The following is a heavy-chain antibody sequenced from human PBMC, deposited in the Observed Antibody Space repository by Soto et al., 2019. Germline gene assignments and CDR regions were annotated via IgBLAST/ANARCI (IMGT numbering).Heavy chain of an antibody. J-gene: IGHJ6*04. Sequence: SETLSLTCTVSGGSISGTSFYWGWTRQPPGKGLEWIGSIYYSGSTNYNPPLKSRVTISVDTSKNQFSLKLSSVTAADTAVYYCARGPWGRMDVWGKGTTVTVSS. D-gene: IGHD3-16*01. CDR3: ARGPWGRMDV. V-gene: IGHV4-39*07. CDR1: GGSISGTSFY. CDR2: IYYSGST.